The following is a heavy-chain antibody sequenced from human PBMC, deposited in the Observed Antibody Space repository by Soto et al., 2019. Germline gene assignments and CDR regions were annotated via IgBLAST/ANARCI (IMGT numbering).Heavy chain of an antibody. J-gene: IGHJ3*02. CDR1: GYTFTSYY. CDR3: ARDPGYYDSSGYYFGRSAGAFDI. D-gene: IGHD3-22*01. V-gene: IGHV1-46*01. CDR2: INPSGGST. Sequence: ASVKVSCKASGYTFTSYYMHWVRQAPGQGLEWMGIINPSGGSTSYAQKFQGRVTMTRDTSTSTVYMELSSLRSEDTAVYYCARDPGYYDSSGYYFGRSAGAFDIWGQGTMVTVSS.